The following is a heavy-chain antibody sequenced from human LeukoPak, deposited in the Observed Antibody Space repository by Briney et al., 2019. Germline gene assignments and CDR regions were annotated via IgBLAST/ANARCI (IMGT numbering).Heavy chain of an antibody. D-gene: IGHD2-2*01. CDR1: GFTFSSYS. V-gene: IGHV3-48*04. Sequence: GGSLRLSCAASGFTFSSYSMNWVRQAPGKGLEWVSYISSSSSTIYYADSVKGRFTISRDNAKNSLYLQMNSLRAEDTAVYYCAREGGEGYCSSTSCPTFDYWGQGTLVTVSS. CDR3: AREGGEGYCSSTSCPTFDY. J-gene: IGHJ4*02. CDR2: ISSSSSTI.